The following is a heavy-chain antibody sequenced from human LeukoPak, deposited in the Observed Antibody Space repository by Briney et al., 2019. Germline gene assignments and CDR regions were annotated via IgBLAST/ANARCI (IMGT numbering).Heavy chain of an antibody. V-gene: IGHV3-23*01. CDR2: ISGSGGST. CDR1: GFTFSSYA. CDR3: AKVSGGYFQH. J-gene: IGHJ1*01. D-gene: IGHD2/OR15-2a*01. Sequence: GGSLRLSCAASGFTFSSYAMSWVRQAPGKGLEWVSAISGSGGSTYYADSVKGRFTISRDNSKNTPYLQMNGLRAEDTAVYYCAKVSGGYFQHWGQGTLVTVSS.